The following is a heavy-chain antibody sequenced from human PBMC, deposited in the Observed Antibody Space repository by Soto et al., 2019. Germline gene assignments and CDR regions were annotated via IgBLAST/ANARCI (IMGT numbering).Heavy chain of an antibody. V-gene: IGHV4-59*01. D-gene: IGHD3-9*01. Sequence: SETLSLTCTVSGGSISSYYWSWIRQPPGKGLEWIGYIYYSGSTNYNPSLKSRVTISVDTSKNQFSLKLSSVTAADTAVYYCARVAYDILTGYIGWFDPWGQGTLVTVSS. CDR3: ARVAYDILTGYIGWFDP. CDR1: GGSISSYY. J-gene: IGHJ5*02. CDR2: IYYSGST.